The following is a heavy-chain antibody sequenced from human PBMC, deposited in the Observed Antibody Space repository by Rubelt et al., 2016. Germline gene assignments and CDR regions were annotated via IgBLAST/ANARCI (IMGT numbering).Heavy chain of an antibody. V-gene: IGHV4-31*02. D-gene: IGHD3-16*01. J-gene: IGHJ3*02. CDR1: ISSGGYY. CDR3: ARELRFSYAFDI. Sequence: ISSGGYYWSWIRQHPGKGLEWIGYIYYSGSTYYNPSLKSRVTISVDTSKNQFSLKLSSVTAADTAVYYCARELRFSYAFDIWGQGTMVTVSS. CDR2: IYYSGST.